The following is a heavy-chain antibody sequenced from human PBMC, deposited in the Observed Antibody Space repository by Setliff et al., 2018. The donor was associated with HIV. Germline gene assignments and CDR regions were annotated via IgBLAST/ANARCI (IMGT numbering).Heavy chain of an antibody. D-gene: IGHD6-13*01. CDR2: IIPIFGTA. CDR3: ARGSGFIEAAGTDY. Sequence: SVKVSCKASGGTFSSYAISWVRQAPGQGLEWMGGIIPIFGTANYAQKFQGRVTITADEATSSAYMELSSLRSEDTAVYYCARGSGFIEAAGTDYWGQGTLVTVSS. V-gene: IGHV1-69*13. CDR1: GGTFSSYA. J-gene: IGHJ4*02.